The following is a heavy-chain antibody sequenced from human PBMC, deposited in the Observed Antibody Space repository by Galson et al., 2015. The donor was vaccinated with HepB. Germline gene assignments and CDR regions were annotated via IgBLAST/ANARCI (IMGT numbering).Heavy chain of an antibody. CDR2: ISSSGGTR. D-gene: IGHD4-23*01. CDR3: ARALGGATVARGYAN. CDR1: GFTFSSYE. J-gene: IGHJ4*02. V-gene: IGHV3-48*03. Sequence: SLRLSCAASGFTFSSYEMNWVRQAPGKGLEWVSYISSSGGTRYYADSVKGRFTISRDNAKNSLYLQMSSLRAEDTAVYYCARALGGATVARGYANGGQGTLVT.